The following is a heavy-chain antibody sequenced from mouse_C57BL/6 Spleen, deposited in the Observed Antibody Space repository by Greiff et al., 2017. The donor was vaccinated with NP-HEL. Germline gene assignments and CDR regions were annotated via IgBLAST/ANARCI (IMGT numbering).Heavy chain of an antibody. J-gene: IGHJ1*03. V-gene: IGHV1-7*01. CDR2: INPSSGYT. CDR1: GYTFTSYW. Sequence: QVQLQQSGAELAKPGASVKLSCKASGYTFTSYWMHWVKQRPGQGLEWIGYINPSSGYTKYNQKFKDKATLTADKSSSTAYMQLGSLTYEDSAVYYCERWIRTTVVAHWYFDVWGTGTTVTVSS. D-gene: IGHD1-1*01. CDR3: ERWIRTTVVAHWYFDV.